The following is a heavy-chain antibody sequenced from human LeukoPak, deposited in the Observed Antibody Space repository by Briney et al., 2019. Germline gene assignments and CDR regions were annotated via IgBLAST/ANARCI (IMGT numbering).Heavy chain of an antibody. V-gene: IGHV3-21*01. CDR3: ARDLLVVPAAILGY. CDR1: GFTFSSYS. Sequence: GGSLRLSCAASGFTFSSYSMNWVRQAPGKGLEWVSSISSSSSYIYYADSVKGRFTISGDNAKNSLYLQMNSLRAEDTAVYYCARDLLVVPAAILGYWGQGTLVTVSS. CDR2: ISSSSSYI. D-gene: IGHD2-2*02. J-gene: IGHJ4*02.